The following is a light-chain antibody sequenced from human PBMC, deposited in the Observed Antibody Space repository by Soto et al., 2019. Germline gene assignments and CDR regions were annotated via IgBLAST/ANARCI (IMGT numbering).Light chain of an antibody. V-gene: IGLV4-69*01. CDR3: QTWGTGIRV. CDR2: VNSDGSH. J-gene: IGLJ3*02. Sequence: QPVLTQPPSASASPGASVKLTCTLSSGHSSSAIAWHQQQPEKGPRYLMKVNSDGSHSKGDGIPDRFSGSSSGAERYLTISSLQSEDEADYYCQTWGTGIRVFGGGTKLTVL. CDR1: SGHSSSA.